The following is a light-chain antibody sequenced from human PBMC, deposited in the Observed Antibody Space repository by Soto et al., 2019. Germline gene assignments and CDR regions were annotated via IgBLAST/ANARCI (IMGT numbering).Light chain of an antibody. CDR1: QSISDW. V-gene: IGKV1-5*03. CDR2: KES. CDR3: QQYNNYWT. J-gene: IGKJ1*01. Sequence: DIQMTQSPSTLSASVGDRVTITCRASQSISDWLAWYQQRPGKAPKLLIYKESNLQSGVPSRFSGSGSGTEFSLTITSLQPDDFATYYCQQYNNYWTFGQGTKVENK.